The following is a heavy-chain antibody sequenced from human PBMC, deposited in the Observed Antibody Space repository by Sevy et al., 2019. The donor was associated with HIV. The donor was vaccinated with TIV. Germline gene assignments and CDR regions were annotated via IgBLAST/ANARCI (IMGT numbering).Heavy chain of an antibody. CDR3: AKERRGYCSSTSCYYYYGMDV. CDR1: GFTFSSYA. Sequence: GGSLRLSCAASGFTFSSYAMSWVRQAPGKGLEWVSAISGSGGSTYYADSVKGRFTISRDNSKNTLYLQMNSLRAEDTAVYYCAKERRGYCSSTSCYYYYGMDVWGQGTTVTVSS. CDR2: ISGSGGST. V-gene: IGHV3-23*01. J-gene: IGHJ6*02. D-gene: IGHD2-2*01.